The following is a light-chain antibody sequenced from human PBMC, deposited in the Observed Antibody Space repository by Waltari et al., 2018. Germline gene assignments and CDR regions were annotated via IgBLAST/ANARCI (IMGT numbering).Light chain of an antibody. V-gene: IGKV1-39*01. CDR1: QSINNS. J-gene: IGKJ1*01. CDR3: QQYYTIAWT. Sequence: DIQMTQSPSSLSASVGDRVTITCRASQSINNSLIWYQQKPGKAPKVLLYGASSLQSAVPSRFSGSGSGTEYTLTISSLQPEDSATYYCQQYYTIAWTFGQGTKVEIK. CDR2: GAS.